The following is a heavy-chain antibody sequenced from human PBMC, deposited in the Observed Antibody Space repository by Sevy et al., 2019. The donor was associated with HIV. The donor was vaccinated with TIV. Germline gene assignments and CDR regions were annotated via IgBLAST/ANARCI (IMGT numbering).Heavy chain of an antibody. V-gene: IGHV3-21*01. CDR2: ISRSSGDI. D-gene: IGHD1-1*01. J-gene: IGHJ6*02. CDR1: GFTFSNYH. CDR3: AGGNRGRDYYRYGMDV. Sequence: GGSLRLSCAASGFTFSNYHMNWVRLAPGKGLEWVSSISRSSGDIYYVDSVKGRFTISRDNAKNSLYLQMNSLRAEDTAVYYCAGGNRGRDYYRYGMDVWGQGTTVTVSS.